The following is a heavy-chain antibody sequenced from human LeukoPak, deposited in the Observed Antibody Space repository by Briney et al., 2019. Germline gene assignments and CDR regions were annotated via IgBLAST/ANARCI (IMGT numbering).Heavy chain of an antibody. D-gene: IGHD6-13*01. V-gene: IGHV1-2*02. J-gene: IGHJ4*02. CDR3: ARGSDSSSWYSPSDY. CDR2: INPNSGAT. Sequence: ASVKVSCKASGYTFTGSYMHWVRQAPGQGLEWMGWINPNSGATNTAQKFQGRATMNRDTSISTAYMQLSRLRSDDTAVYYCARGSDSSSWYSPSDYWGQGTLVTVSS. CDR1: GYTFTGSY.